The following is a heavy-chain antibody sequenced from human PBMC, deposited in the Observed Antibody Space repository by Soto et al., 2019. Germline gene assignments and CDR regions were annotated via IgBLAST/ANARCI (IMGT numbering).Heavy chain of an antibody. J-gene: IGHJ5*02. V-gene: IGHV1-2*04. CDR1: GYTFSDYY. CDR3: ARVKDADYRNWFDP. Sequence: GASVKVSCKASGYTFSDYYMHWVRQAPGQGLEWMGWINPKSGDTSYAQKFQGWVTMTRDTSISTGYMELSRLRSDDTAVYYCARVKDADYRNWFDPWGQGTLFTVSS. CDR2: INPKSGDT. D-gene: IGHD4-17*01.